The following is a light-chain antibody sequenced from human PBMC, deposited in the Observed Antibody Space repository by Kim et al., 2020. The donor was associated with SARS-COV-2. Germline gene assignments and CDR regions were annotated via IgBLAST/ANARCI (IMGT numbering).Light chain of an antibody. Sequence: QAGLTQPPSVSKGLRQTATLTCTGNTNNVGDQGAAWLQQHQGHPPKLLSYSDNNRPSGISERLSASRSGNTASQTITGLQPEDEADYYCSAWDSSLSAWVFGGGTQLTVL. CDR3: SAWDSSLSAWV. CDR2: SDN. J-gene: IGLJ3*02. V-gene: IGLV10-54*01. CDR1: TNNVGDQG.